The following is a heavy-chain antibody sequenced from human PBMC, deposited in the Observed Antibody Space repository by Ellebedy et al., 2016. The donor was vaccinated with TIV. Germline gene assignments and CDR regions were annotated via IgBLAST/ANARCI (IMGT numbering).Heavy chain of an antibody. J-gene: IGHJ4*02. Sequence: PGGSLRLSCKASGYSFSDDWIAWVRQMPGKGLEWMGIIYADDSKTRYSPSFQGQVTISADKSISTAYLQWSSLKASDTAMYYCARKPPGIGAAGHDFWGQGTLVTVSS. V-gene: IGHV5-51*01. CDR1: GYSFSDDW. CDR2: IYADDSKT. CDR3: ARKPPGIGAAGHDF. D-gene: IGHD6-13*01.